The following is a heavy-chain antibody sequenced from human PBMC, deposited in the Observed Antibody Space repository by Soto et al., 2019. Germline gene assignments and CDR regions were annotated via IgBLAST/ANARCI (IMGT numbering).Heavy chain of an antibody. CDR3: ARMATFGSLNWFDP. CDR1: GYSFTNND. J-gene: IGHJ5*02. CDR2: MNPGSGDT. Sequence: GASVKVSCKASGYSFTNNDVSWVRQATGQGLEWMGWMNPGSGDTGYAQKFQGRVTMTRDISIATAYMELSSLRSDDTAIYDCARMATFGSLNWFDPWGQGTLVTVSS. D-gene: IGHD3-16*01. V-gene: IGHV1-8*01.